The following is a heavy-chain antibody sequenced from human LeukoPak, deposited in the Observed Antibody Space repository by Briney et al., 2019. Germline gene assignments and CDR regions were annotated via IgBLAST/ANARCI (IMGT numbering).Heavy chain of an antibody. CDR1: GGSISSGGYY. CDR2: IYYSGST. J-gene: IGHJ4*02. Sequence: SETLSLTCTVSGGSISSGGYYWSWLRQHPGKGLEWIGYIYYSGSTYYNPSLKSRVTISVDTSKNQFSLKLSSVTAADTAVYYCATTRSRYYPTGGYWGQETLVTVSS. CDR3: ATTRSRYYPTGGY. D-gene: IGHD3-22*01. V-gene: IGHV4-31*03.